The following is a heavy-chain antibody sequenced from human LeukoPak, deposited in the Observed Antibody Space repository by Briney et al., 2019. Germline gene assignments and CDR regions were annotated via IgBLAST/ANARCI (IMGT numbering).Heavy chain of an antibody. D-gene: IGHD3-22*01. CDR2: INHSGST. CDR1: GGTFSGYY. CDR3: ARVSNYYDSSGYYPLFAFDI. J-gene: IGHJ3*02. V-gene: IGHV4-34*01. Sequence: SETLSLTCAVYGGTFSGYYWSWIRQPPGKGLEWIGEINHSGSTNYNPSLKSRVTISVDTSKNQFSLKLSSVTAADTAVYYCARVSNYYDSSGYYPLFAFDIWGQGTMVTVSS.